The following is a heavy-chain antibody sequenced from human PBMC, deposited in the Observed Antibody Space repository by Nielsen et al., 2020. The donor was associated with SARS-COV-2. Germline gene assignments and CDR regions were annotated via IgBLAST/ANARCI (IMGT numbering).Heavy chain of an antibody. CDR2: ISGSGGST. Sequence: GGSLRLSCAASGFTFSSYAMSWVRQAPGKGLEWVSAISGSGGSTYYADSVKGRFTISRDNSKNTLYLQMNSLRAEDTAVYYCAKGYDYVWGSYRGTYFDYWGQGTLVTVSS. V-gene: IGHV3-23*01. CDR3: AKGYDYVWGSYRGTYFDY. CDR1: GFTFSSYA. D-gene: IGHD3-16*02. J-gene: IGHJ4*02.